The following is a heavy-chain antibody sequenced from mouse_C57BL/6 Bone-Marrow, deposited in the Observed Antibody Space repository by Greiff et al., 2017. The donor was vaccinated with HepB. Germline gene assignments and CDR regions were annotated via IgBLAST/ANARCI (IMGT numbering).Heavy chain of an antibody. CDR3: ARGWLLGYAMDY. D-gene: IGHD2-3*01. CDR1: GYTFTSYW. CDR2: IDPSDSYT. Sequence: QVQLQQPGAELVRPGTSVKLSCKASGYTFTSYWMHWVKQRPGQGLEWIGVIDPSDSYTNYNQKFKGKATVTVDTSSSTAYMQLSSLTSEDSAVYYCARGWLLGYAMDYWGQGTTVTVSS. J-gene: IGHJ4*01. V-gene: IGHV1-59*01.